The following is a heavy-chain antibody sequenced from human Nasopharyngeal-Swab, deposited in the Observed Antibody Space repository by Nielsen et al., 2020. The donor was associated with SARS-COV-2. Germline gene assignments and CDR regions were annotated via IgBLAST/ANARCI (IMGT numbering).Heavy chain of an antibody. CDR1: GFTFSSYS. CDR2: ISSSTSTI. V-gene: IGHV3-48*01. J-gene: IGHJ3*02. Sequence: GESLKISCAASGFTFSSYSMNWVRQAPGKGLEWVSNISSSTSTIYYADSVKGRFTISRDNAKNSLYLQMNSLRAEDTAVYYCARGASYDILTGYPDAFDICGQETMVTVSS. CDR3: ARGASYDILTGYPDAFDI. D-gene: IGHD3-9*01.